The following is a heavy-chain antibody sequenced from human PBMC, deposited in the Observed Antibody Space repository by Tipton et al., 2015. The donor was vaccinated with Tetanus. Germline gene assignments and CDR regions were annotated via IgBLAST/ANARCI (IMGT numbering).Heavy chain of an antibody. CDR1: EFTSSISS. CDR2: ITTGGGST. J-gene: IGHJ4*02. D-gene: IGHD3-10*01. CDR3: AKAKTWANLWFGDA. Sequence: SLRLSCAASEFTSSISSMSWVRQAPGKGLEWLSAITTGGGSTYYADSVKGRFTTSSGTSKNTLNLQMTSLRVEDTAIYYCAKAKTWANLWFGDAWGPGTRVTVSS. V-gene: IGHV3-23*01.